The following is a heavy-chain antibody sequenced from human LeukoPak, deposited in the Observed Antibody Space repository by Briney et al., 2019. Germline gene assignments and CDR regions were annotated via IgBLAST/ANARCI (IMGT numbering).Heavy chain of an antibody. J-gene: IGHJ6*03. V-gene: IGHV3-7*01. CDR3: ARDEIVATTKANYYYYMDV. CDR2: IKQDGSEK. D-gene: IGHD5-12*01. CDR1: GFTFSSYR. Sequence: GGCPRLSPAASGFTFSSYRMSWVRQAPGKGLEWVANIKQDGSEKYYVDSVKGRFTISRDNAKNSLYLQMNSLRAEDTAVYYCARDEIVATTKANYYYYMDVCGKGTTVITSS.